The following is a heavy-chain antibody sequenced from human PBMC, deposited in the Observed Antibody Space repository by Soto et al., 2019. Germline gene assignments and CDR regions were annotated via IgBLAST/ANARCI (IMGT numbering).Heavy chain of an antibody. CDR2: MNPNSGNT. CDR1: GYTFTSYD. Sequence: QVQLVQSGAEVKKPGASVKVSCKASGYTFTSYDINWVRQATGQGLEWMGWMNPNSGNTGYAQKFQGRVTMTRNTSISTAYMELSSLRSEDTAVYYCARGLRYYDSLHYYYYYMDVWGKGTTVTVSS. CDR3: ARGLRYYDSLHYYYYYMDV. J-gene: IGHJ6*03. V-gene: IGHV1-8*01. D-gene: IGHD3-3*01.